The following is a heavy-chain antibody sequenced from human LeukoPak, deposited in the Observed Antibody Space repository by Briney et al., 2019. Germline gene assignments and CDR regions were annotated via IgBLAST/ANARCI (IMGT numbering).Heavy chain of an antibody. D-gene: IGHD3-3*01. V-gene: IGHV1-69*05. Sequence: SVKVSCKASGGTFSSYAISWVRQAPGQGLDWMGGMITIFTTANYAQKFQGRVTITTDESTRTAYMEMRSLGSEDTAVYYCARSNFWSGYYFDYWGQGTLVTVSS. CDR3: ARSNFWSGYYFDY. J-gene: IGHJ4*02. CDR1: GGTFSSYA. CDR2: MITIFTTA.